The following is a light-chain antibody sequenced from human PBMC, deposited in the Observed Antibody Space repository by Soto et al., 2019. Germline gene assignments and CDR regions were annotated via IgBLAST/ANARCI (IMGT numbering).Light chain of an antibody. Sequence: EIVLTQSPATLSLSPGKRATLSCRASQSVSSYLAWYQQKPGQAPRLLIYGASTRATSFPARFSGSGSGTDFTLTISSLQSEDFAVYYCQQYNNWPWTFGQGTKVDIK. V-gene: IGKV3-15*01. CDR1: QSVSSY. J-gene: IGKJ1*01. CDR2: GAS. CDR3: QQYNNWPWT.